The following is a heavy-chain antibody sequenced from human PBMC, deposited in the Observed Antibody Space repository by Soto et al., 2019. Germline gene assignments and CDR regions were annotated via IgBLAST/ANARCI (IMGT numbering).Heavy chain of an antibody. CDR3: AKNGQPPYYYYGMDV. CDR1: GYG. V-gene: IGHV1-18*01. J-gene: IGHJ6*02. CDR2: ISGYNGDT. Sequence: QGQLVQSGAEVKKPGASVKVSCKASGYGISWVRQAPGQGLEWMGWISGYNGDTNYAQKFQGRVNMTVEPSTTTAFMELTSLTSDDRAVYYCAKNGQPPYYYYGMDVWGQGTTVTVSS. D-gene: IGHD2-8*01.